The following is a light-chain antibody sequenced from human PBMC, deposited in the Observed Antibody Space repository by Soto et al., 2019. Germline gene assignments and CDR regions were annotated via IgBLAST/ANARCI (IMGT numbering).Light chain of an antibody. CDR2: GAS. CDR3: QHYNTWPPGT. J-gene: IGKJ2*02. CDR1: QSVGSS. V-gene: IGKV3-15*01. Sequence: DIVMTQSPAALSVSPGERATLSCRASQSVGSSVAWYQQKPVQAPRFLMYGASTRAAGVPARFSGSGSGTEFSLTISSLQSEDFAVYYCQHYNTWPPGTFGQGTKLEIK.